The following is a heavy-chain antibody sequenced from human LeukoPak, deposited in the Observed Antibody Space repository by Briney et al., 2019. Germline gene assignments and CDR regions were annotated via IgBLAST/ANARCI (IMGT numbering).Heavy chain of an antibody. J-gene: IGHJ1*01. Sequence: SETLSLTCTVSGYTISSGYYWGWIRQPPGKGLEWIGSIYQSGSTYYNPSLKSRVTISVDTSKNQFSLKLTSVTAADTAVYYCAREVAARPEGFQHWGQGTLVTVSS. CDR2: IYQSGST. D-gene: IGHD6-6*01. CDR1: GYTISSGYY. CDR3: AREVAARPEGFQH. V-gene: IGHV4-38-2*02.